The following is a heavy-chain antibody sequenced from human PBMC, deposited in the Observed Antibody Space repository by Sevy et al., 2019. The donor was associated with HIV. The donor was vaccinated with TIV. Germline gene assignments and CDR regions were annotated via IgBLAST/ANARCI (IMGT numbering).Heavy chain of an antibody. CDR2: IWYDGSNK. CDR3: TKDIVASTGGYMDV. J-gene: IGHJ6*03. Sequence: GGSLRLSCAASGFIFRNSAMHWVRQAPGKGLEWVANIWYDGSNKYYADSVKCRFTISRDNSKNTLYVHMNSLRVEDTAVYYCTKDIVASTGGYMDVWGKGTTVTVSS. D-gene: IGHD2-8*02. V-gene: IGHV3-33*06. CDR1: GFIFRNSA.